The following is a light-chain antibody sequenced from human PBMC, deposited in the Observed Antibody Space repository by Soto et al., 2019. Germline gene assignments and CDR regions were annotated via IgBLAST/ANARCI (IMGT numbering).Light chain of an antibody. V-gene: IGLV8-61*01. J-gene: IGLJ2*01. CDR1: SGSVSTSYY. CDR2: STN. CDR3: VLYMRSGISV. Sequence: QTVVTQEPSFSVSPGGTVTLTCGLSSGSVSTSYYPSWYQQTPGQAPRTLIYSTNTRSSGVPDRFSGSILGNKAALTITGARADDESDYYCVLYMRSGISVFGGGTQLTVL.